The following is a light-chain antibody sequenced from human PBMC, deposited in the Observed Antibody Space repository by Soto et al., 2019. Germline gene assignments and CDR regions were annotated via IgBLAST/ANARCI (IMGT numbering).Light chain of an antibody. V-gene: IGKV1-5*01. CDR3: QQYNSYSPF. CDR2: DAS. CDR1: QSISSW. Sequence: DIQMTQSPSTLSASVGDRVTITCRASQSISSWLAWYQQKPGKAPKLLIYDASSLESGVPSRFSGSGSGTEFTLTISSLQPDDFATYYCQQYNSYSPFVGGGTKVDSK. J-gene: IGKJ4*01.